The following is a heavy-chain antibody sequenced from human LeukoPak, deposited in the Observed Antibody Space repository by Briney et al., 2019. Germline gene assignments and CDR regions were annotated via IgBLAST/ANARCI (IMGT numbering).Heavy chain of an antibody. CDR3: AREKYCTGNDCLHGRFYFNS. D-gene: IGHD2-8*02. CDR1: GFTFSTYT. V-gene: IGHV3-30*04. J-gene: IGHJ4*02. Sequence: PGGSLRLSCAASGFTFSTYTMHWVRQAPGKGLEWVAVMSSNGRNENYADSVKGRFTISRDNSKNTLYLQMNTLRAEDTAVYYCAREKYCTGNDCLHGRFYFNSWGQGTLVTVSS. CDR2: MSSNGRNE.